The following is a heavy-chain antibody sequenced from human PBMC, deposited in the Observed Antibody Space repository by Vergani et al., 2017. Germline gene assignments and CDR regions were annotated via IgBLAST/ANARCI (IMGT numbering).Heavy chain of an antibody. CDR1: GFTFSSYS. CDR3: ARDGFRKGDGYNEEAFDI. CDR2: ISSSSSYI. Sequence: EVQLVESGGGLVKPGGSLRLSCAASGFTFSSYSMNWVRQAPGKGLEWVSSISSSSSYIYYADSVKGRFTISRDNAKNSLSLQMNSLRAEDTAVYYCARDGFRKGDGYNEEAFDIGRQGTMVTVSS. V-gene: IGHV3-21*01. D-gene: IGHD5-24*01. J-gene: IGHJ3*02.